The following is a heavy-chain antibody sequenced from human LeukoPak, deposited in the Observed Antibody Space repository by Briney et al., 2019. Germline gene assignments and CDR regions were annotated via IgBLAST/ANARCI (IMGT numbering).Heavy chain of an antibody. CDR2: IYSNNST. J-gene: IGHJ4*02. V-gene: IGHV3-23*05. CDR1: GFTFSSYA. Sequence: GGSLRLSCAGSGFTFSSYAMTWVRQAPGTGLEWVSVIYSNNSTYYADSVKGRFTISRDNSKNTLYLQMNSLRAEDTAVYYCARSLLRTYYFDYWGQGTLVTVSS. CDR3: ARSLLRTYYFDY. D-gene: IGHD3-3*01.